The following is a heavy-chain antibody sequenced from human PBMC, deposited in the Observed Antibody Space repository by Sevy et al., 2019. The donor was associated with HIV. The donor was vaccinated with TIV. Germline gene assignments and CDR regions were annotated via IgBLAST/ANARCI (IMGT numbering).Heavy chain of an antibody. Sequence: GGCLRLSCTASGFTFGDYAMSWFRQAPGKGLEWVGFIRSKAYGGTTEYAASVKGRFTISRDDSKSIAYLQMNSLKTEDTAVYYCTQYFWSGYPTVWGHGTLVTVSS. CDR2: IRSKAYGGTT. CDR3: TQYFWSGYPTV. V-gene: IGHV3-49*03. J-gene: IGHJ4*01. D-gene: IGHD3-3*01. CDR1: GFTFGDYA.